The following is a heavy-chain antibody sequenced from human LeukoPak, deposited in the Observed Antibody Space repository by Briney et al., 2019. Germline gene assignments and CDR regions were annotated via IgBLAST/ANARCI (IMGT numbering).Heavy chain of an antibody. CDR1: GFTFDDYA. CDR3: AKATLSYSSPAAAFDY. V-gene: IGHV3-9*01. J-gene: IGHJ4*02. Sequence: GRSLRLSCAASGFTFDDYAMHWVRQAPGKGLEWVSGISWNSGSIGYADSVKGRYTSSRDNAKNSLYLQMNSLRAEDTALYYCAKATLSYSSPAAAFDYWGQGTLVTVSS. D-gene: IGHD6-13*01. CDR2: ISWNSGSI.